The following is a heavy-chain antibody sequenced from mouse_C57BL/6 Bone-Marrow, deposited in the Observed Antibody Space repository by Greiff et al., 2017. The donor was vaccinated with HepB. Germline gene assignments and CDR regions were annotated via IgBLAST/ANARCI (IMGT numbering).Heavy chain of an antibody. Sequence: VQLKESGPELVKPGASVKMSCKASGYTFTDYNMHWVKQSHGKSLEWIGYINPNNGGTSYNQKFKGKATLTVNKSSSTAYMELRRLTSEDSAGYYCAGLYWFAYWGQGTLVTVSA. J-gene: IGHJ3*01. CDR2: INPNNGGT. CDR3: AGLYWFAY. V-gene: IGHV1-22*01. CDR1: GYTFTDYN. D-gene: IGHD2-12*01.